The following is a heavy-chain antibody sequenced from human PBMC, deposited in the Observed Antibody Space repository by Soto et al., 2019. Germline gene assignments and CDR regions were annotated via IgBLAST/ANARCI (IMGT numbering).Heavy chain of an antibody. V-gene: IGHV4-34*01. CDR1: GGSFSVYY. J-gene: IGHJ5*02. D-gene: IGHD3-3*01. CDR2: INHSGST. CDR3: AKRGITILPGNWFDP. Sequence: SETLSLTCAVYGGSFSVYYWSWIRQPPGKGLEWIGEINHSGSTNYNPSLKSRVTISVDTSKNQFSLKLSSVTAADTAVYYCAKRGITILPGNWFDPWGQGTLVTVSS.